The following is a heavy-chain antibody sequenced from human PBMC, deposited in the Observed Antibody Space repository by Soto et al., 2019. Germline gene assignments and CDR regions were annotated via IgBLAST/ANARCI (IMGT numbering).Heavy chain of an antibody. Sequence: QVQLVESGGGVVQPGRSLRLSCAASGFTFSSYGMHWVRQAPGKGLEWVAVIWYDGSNKYYADSVKGRFTISRDNSKNTLYLQMNSLRAEDTAVYYCARNYGDYSGAFDIWGQGKMVTVSS. CDR1: GFTFSSYG. D-gene: IGHD4-17*01. V-gene: IGHV3-33*01. J-gene: IGHJ3*02. CDR2: IWYDGSNK. CDR3: ARNYGDYSGAFDI.